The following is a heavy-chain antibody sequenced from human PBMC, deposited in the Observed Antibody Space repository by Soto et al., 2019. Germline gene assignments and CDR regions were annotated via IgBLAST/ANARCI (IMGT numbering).Heavy chain of an antibody. CDR2: IRFDGSNI. V-gene: IGHV3-33*01. D-gene: IGHD1-26*01. Sequence: QVELVECGGGVVQPGRSLRLYCAASAVTFTGYGMHWVRQAPGKGLEWVVVIRFDGSNIYYADSVKGRFTISRDNARNMLYLQMNSLRGEDTAVYYCARDGVGSTAYFGYFDYWGLGTLVTVSS. CDR3: ARDGVGSTAYFGYFDY. J-gene: IGHJ4*02. CDR1: AVTFTGYG.